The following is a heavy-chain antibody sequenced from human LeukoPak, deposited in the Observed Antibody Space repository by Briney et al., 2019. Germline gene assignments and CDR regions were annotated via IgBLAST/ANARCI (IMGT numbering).Heavy chain of an antibody. D-gene: IGHD4-17*01. V-gene: IGHV1-18*01. Sequence: ASVKVSCKASGYTFTSYGISWVRQAPGQGLEWMGWISAHNGNTNYAQKFQGRVTMTTDTSTSTAYMELRSLRSDDTAVYYCARRGGKNYGDYVLYYYYMDVWGKGTTLTVSS. CDR3: ARRGGKNYGDYVLYYYYMDV. CDR1: GYTFTSYG. J-gene: IGHJ6*03. CDR2: ISAHNGNT.